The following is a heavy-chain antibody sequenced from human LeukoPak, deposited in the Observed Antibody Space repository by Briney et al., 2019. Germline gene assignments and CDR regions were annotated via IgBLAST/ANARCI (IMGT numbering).Heavy chain of an antibody. J-gene: IGHJ3*02. CDR3: AREGLWVGPDSGKTRHPYWEI. CDR2: IKQDGSDK. D-gene: IGHD2-21*01. CDR1: GFTFSSYW. V-gene: IGHV3-7*04. Sequence: GGSLRLSCAASGFTFSSYWMSWVRQAPGKGLEWVANIKQDGSDKYYVDSVKGRFTISRDNAKNSLNLQMSSLRAEDTVVYYCAREGLWVGPDSGKTRHPYWEIWGQGTMVTVSS.